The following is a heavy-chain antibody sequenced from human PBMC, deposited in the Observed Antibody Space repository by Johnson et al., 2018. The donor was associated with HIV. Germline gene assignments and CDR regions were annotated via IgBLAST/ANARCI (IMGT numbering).Heavy chain of an antibody. D-gene: IGHD3-10*01. V-gene: IGHV3-30-3*02. J-gene: IGHJ3*02. CDR3: AKPRSLWLEGAFDI. Sequence: QVQLVESGGGVVQPGRSLRLSCAASGFTFSSYAMHWVRQAPGKGLEWVAVISYDGSNKYYADSVKGLFTISRDNSKNTLYLQMNSLRAEDTAVYYCAKPRSLWLEGAFDIWGQGTMVTVSS. CDR1: GFTFSSYA. CDR2: ISYDGSNK.